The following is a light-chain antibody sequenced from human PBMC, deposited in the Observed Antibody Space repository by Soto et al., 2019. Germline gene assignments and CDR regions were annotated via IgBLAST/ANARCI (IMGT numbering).Light chain of an antibody. J-gene: IGLJ2*01. CDR2: DVS. CDR1: SSDVGGYDA. Sequence: QSALTQPASVSGSPGQSITISCTGTSSDVGGYDAVSWYQHHPGKAPKLMIYDVSNRPTGVSNRFSGSKSGNTAPLTISGVQAEDEADYCNSHTSRNLVLFGGGTKLTVL. CDR3: NSHTSRNLVL. V-gene: IGLV2-14*03.